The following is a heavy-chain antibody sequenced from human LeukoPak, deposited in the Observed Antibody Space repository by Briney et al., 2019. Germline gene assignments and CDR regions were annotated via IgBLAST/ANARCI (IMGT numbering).Heavy chain of an antibody. CDR1: GFTFSSSA. D-gene: IGHD3-22*01. CDR3: ATTLHSGYYDLY. CDR2: IGGSGAGT. Sequence: GGSPRLSCAASGFTFSSSAMSRVRQAPGKGLEWVSGIGGSGAGTYYAVSVKGRFTISRDNSKNTLYLQMNSLRAEDTAVYYCATTLHSGYYDLYWGQGTLVTVSS. V-gene: IGHV3-23*01. J-gene: IGHJ4*02.